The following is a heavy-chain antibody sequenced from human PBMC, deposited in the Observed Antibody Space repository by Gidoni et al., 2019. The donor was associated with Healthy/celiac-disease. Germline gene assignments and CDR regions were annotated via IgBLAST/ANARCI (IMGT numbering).Heavy chain of an antibody. D-gene: IGHD3-10*01. V-gene: IGHV3-9*01. J-gene: IGHJ4*02. Sequence: FTISRDNAKNSLYLQMNSLRAEDTALYYCANSAEYYYGSGSHGAFDYWGQGTLVTVSS. CDR3: ANSAEYYYGSGSHGAFDY.